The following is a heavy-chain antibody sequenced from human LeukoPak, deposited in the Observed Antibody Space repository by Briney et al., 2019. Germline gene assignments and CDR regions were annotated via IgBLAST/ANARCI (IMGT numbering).Heavy chain of an antibody. CDR3: ASSIVGAPIDY. CDR1: GGSISSYY. CDR2: IYYSGST. Sequence: SETLSLTCTVSGGSISSYYWSWIRQPPGKGLEWIGYIYYSGSTNYNPSLKSRVTISVDTSMNQFSLKLSSVTAADTAVYYCASSIVGAPIDYWGQGTLVTVSS. J-gene: IGHJ4*02. V-gene: IGHV4-59*08. D-gene: IGHD1-26*01.